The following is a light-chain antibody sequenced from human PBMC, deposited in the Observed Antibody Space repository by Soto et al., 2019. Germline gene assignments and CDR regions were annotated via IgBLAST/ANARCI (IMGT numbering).Light chain of an antibody. CDR3: SSHTSSSTSYV. J-gene: IGLJ1*01. Sequence: SALTQPASVSGSPGQSITISCTGTSSDVGGYNYVSWYQQHPGKAPKLMIYDVSNRPSGVSNRFSGSKSANTASLTISGLQAEDEADYYCSSHTSSSTSYVFGTGTEVTVL. CDR2: DVS. CDR1: SSDVGGYNY. V-gene: IGLV2-14*01.